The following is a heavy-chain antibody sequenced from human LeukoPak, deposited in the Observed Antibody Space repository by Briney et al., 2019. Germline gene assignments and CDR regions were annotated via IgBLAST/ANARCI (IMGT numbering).Heavy chain of an antibody. Sequence: SVKVSYKASGGTFSRYDMSGAPQAPGQGLVWMGGIISIFGTANHAQKFQGRVTITADASTSTAYMELSSLRSEDTALYYCARASTVAGKEYYSYYYMAVWGKGTTVTISS. CDR1: GGTFSRYD. CDR3: ARASTVAGKEYYSYYYMAV. D-gene: IGHD6-19*01. J-gene: IGHJ6*03. CDR2: IISIFGTA. V-gene: IGHV1-69*13.